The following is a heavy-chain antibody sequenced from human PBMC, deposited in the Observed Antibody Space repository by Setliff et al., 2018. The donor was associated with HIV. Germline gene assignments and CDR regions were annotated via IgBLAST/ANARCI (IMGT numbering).Heavy chain of an antibody. V-gene: IGHV3-30*02. CDR1: GFTFSSYG. D-gene: IGHD6-13*01. J-gene: IGHJ5*02. CDR2: IWHDGSNK. CDR3: AKPLYRGLRIAAAGIGES. Sequence: PGGSLRLSCAASGFTFSSYGMHWVRQAPGKGLEWVAVIWHDGSNKYYADSVKGRFTISRDNSKNTLYLKLDSLRAEDTAVYYCAKPLYRGLRIAAAGIGESWGQGTLVTVSS.